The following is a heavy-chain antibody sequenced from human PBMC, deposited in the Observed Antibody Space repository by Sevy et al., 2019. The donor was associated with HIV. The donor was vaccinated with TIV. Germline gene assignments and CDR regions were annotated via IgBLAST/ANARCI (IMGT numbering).Heavy chain of an antibody. CDR1: GDSFSSYF. CDR3: ARSNWVTATNGFSKSYYFDY. V-gene: IGHV4-4*07. D-gene: IGHD7-27*01. Sequence: SETLSLTCTVSGDSFSSYFWAWIRQPAGKGLEWIGRINTSGSTNYNPSLKSRVTMSVDTSKSQVSLKVTSLTAADTAIYVCARSNWVTATNGFSKSYYFDYWGQVSLVTVSS. CDR2: INTSGST. J-gene: IGHJ4*02.